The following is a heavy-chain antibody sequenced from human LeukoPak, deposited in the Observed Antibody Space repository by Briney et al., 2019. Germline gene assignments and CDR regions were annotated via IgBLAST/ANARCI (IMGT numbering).Heavy chain of an antibody. CDR3: AKDRLASGTADYFDY. CDR1: GFTFSSYA. CDR2: ISGSATVT. J-gene: IGHJ4*02. D-gene: IGHD3-10*01. V-gene: IGHV3-23*01. Sequence: GGSLRLSCAASGFTFSSYAMSWVRQAPGKGLEWVSTISGSATVTYYSDSVKGRFTISRDNSKNTLYLQMNSLRAEDTAVYYCAKDRLASGTADYFDYWGQGTLVTVSS.